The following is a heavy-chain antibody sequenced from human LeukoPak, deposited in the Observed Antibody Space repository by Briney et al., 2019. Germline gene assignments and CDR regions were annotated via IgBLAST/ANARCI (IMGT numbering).Heavy chain of an antibody. V-gene: IGHV3-21*01. J-gene: IGHJ4*02. D-gene: IGHD1-26*01. Sequence: GGSLRLSCAASGFTFGSYSMNWVRQAPGKGLEWVSSISSSSSYICYADSVKGRFTISRDNAKNSLYLQMNSLRAEDTAVYYCARERRSGSYCGYWGQGTLVTVSS. CDR3: ARERRSGSYCGY. CDR2: ISSSSSYI. CDR1: GFTFGSYS.